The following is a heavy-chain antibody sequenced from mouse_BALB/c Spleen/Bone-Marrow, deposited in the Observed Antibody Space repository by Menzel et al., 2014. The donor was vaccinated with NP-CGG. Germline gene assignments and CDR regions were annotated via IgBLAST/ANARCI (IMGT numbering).Heavy chain of an antibody. CDR2: IDPRTANT. Sequence: QVQLQQSGPELAKPWASVKVSCKVSDYTFTSYWIHWVKQRPGQGLEWIGYIDPRTANTEYSQKFKDKATLTADKSSSTAYMQLSSLTSEDSAVYYCARYWDAYWGQGTLVNVSA. D-gene: IGHD4-1*01. CDR1: DYTFTSYW. V-gene: IGHV1-7*01. CDR3: ARYWDAY. J-gene: IGHJ3*01.